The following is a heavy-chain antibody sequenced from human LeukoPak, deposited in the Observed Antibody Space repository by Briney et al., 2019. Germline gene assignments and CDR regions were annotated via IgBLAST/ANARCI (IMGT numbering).Heavy chain of an antibody. CDR3: ARPVRTGDRGGTFDY. V-gene: IGHV4-61*02. J-gene: IGHJ4*02. D-gene: IGHD7-27*01. CDR2: IYTSGST. CDR1: GGSISSITDY. Sequence: SQTLSLTCTVSGGSISSITDYWSWIRQPAGKGLEWIGRIYTSGSTNYNPSLKSRVTISVDTSKNQFSLKLSSVTAADTAVYYCARPVRTGDRGGTFDYWGQGTLVTVSS.